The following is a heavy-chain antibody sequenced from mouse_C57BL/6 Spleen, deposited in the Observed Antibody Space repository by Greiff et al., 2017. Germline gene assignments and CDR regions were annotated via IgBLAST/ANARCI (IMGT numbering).Heavy chain of an antibody. D-gene: IGHD2-5*01. CDR3: ARDGPGGYYSNYDAMDY. V-gene: IGHV5-4*01. Sequence: DVKLVESGGGLVKPGGSLKLSCAASGFTFSSYAMSWVRQTPEKRLEWVATISDGGSYTYYPDNVKGRFTISRDNAKNNLYLQMSHLKSEDTAMYYCARDGPGGYYSNYDAMDYWGQGTSVTVSS. J-gene: IGHJ4*01. CDR2: ISDGGSYT. CDR1: GFTFSSYA.